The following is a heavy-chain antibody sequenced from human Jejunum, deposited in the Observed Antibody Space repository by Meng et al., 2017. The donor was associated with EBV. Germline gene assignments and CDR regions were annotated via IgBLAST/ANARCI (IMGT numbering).Heavy chain of an antibody. D-gene: IGHD5-24*01. CDR2: MSPDNGDT. Sequence: QVQLGQSGAEVKKPGASVKVSCKASGYTFTTHHINWVRQATGQGPEYMGWMSPDNGDTGYAQNFQGRLTMTRDTSISTAYMELSSLTSDDTAVYYCARGDGYNLYWGQGTLVTVSS. J-gene: IGHJ4*02. V-gene: IGHV1-8*01. CDR3: ARGDGYNLY. CDR1: GYTFTTHH.